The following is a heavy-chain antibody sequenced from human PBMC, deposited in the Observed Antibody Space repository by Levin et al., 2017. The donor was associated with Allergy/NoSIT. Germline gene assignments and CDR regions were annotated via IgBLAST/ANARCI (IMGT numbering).Heavy chain of an antibody. CDR3: ARNRIIVSGGNDYYYGMDV. CDR2: ITYRGVT. V-gene: IGHV4-61*01. CDR1: GGSVSSGPYY. J-gene: IGHJ6*02. Sequence: PSETLSLTCSVSGGSVSSGPYYWSWIRRPPGKELEWICYITYRGVTKYNPSLQSRVTISVDTSKTEFSLKVTSVTAADTAVYYCARNRIIVSGGNDYYYGMDVWGQGTTVTVSS. D-gene: IGHD5/OR15-5a*01.